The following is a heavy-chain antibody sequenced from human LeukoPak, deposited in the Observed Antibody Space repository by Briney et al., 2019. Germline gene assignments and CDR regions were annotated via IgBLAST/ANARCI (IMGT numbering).Heavy chain of an antibody. CDR3: ARDLRGMVDY. Sequence: PSETLSLTCTVSGGSISSGGYYWSWIRQPPGKGLEWIGYIYHSGGTNYKPSLKSRVTISLDKSKNQFSLKLSSVTAADTAVYYCARDLRGMVDYWGQGTLVTVSS. CDR2: IYHSGGT. CDR1: GGSISSGGYY. J-gene: IGHJ4*02. D-gene: IGHD3-16*01. V-gene: IGHV4-30-2*01.